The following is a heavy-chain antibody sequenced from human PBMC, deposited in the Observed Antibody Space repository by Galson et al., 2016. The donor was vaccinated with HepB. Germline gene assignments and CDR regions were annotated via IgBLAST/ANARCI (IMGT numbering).Heavy chain of an antibody. D-gene: IGHD5-18*01. CDR2: IRGSSSNI. Sequence: SLRLSCAASGFIFSSYSMNWVRQAPGKGLEWVSSIRGSSSNIYYADSVKGRFTISRDNAKNSLYLQMNSLRAEDTAVYYCARDLDTAMEWERYYYYGMDVWGQGTTVTVSS. CDR1: GFIFSSYS. V-gene: IGHV3-21*01. J-gene: IGHJ6*02. CDR3: ARDLDTAMEWERYYYYGMDV.